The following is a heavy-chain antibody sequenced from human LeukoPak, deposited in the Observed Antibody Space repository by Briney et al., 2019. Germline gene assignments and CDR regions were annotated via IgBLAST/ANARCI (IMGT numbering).Heavy chain of an antibody. CDR1: GFTFSDYY. CDR3: AKEEGYYYDSGGYYVEYFQH. V-gene: IGHV3-11*01. CDR2: ISSSGSTI. D-gene: IGHD3-22*01. J-gene: IGHJ1*01. Sequence: GGSLRVSCAASGFTFSDYYMSWIRQAPGKGLEWVSYISSSGSTIYYADSVKGRFTISRDNAKNSLYLQMNSLRAEDTAVYYCAKEEGYYYDSGGYYVEYFQHWGQGTLVTVFS.